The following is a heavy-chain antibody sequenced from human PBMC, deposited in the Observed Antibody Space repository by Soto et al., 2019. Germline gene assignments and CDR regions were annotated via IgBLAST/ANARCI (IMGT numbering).Heavy chain of an antibody. Sequence: QVQPQESGPGLVKPSQTLSLTCTVSGGSISSGDYYWSWIRQPPGKGLEWIGSIYYIGSTYYNPSLKSRVTISVDTSKNQCSLKLSSVTAADTDVYSCDREGDTAMGSFDYWGQGTLVTVSS. CDR2: IYYIGST. CDR1: GGSISSGDYY. V-gene: IGHV4-30-4*01. D-gene: IGHD5-18*01. J-gene: IGHJ4*02. CDR3: DREGDTAMGSFDY.